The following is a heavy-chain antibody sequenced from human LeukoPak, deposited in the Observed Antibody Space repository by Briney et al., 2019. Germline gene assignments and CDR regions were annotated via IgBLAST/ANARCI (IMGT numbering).Heavy chain of an antibody. V-gene: IGHV3-21*01. CDR3: ARDMGRYGGNSFDY. J-gene: IGHJ4*02. Sequence: GGSLRLSCAPSGFTFSSYSMNCVRQAPGKGLEWGSSISSSSSYIYYTDTVNGRFTISRDNAKNPRYLKMNSLRAEDTAVYYGARDMGRYGGNSFDYWGQGTLVTVSS. CDR2: ISSSSSYI. CDR1: GFTFSSYS. D-gene: IGHD4-23*01.